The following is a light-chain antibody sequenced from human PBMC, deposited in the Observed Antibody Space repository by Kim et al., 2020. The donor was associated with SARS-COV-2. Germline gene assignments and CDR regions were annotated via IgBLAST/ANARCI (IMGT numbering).Light chain of an antibody. CDR2: DAS. Sequence: GDRVTITCRASQSISSWLAWYQQKPGKAPKLLIYDASSLESGVPSRFSGSESGTEFTLTISSLQPDDFATYYCQQYNTYPWTFGQGTKV. CDR1: QSISSW. V-gene: IGKV1-5*01. J-gene: IGKJ1*01. CDR3: QQYNTYPWT.